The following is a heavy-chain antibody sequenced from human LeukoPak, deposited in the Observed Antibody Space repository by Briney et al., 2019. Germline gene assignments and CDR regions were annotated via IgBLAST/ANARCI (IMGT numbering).Heavy chain of an antibody. CDR1: GGTFSSYA. Sequence: GSSVKVSCKASGGTFSSYAISWVRQAPGQGLERMGRIIPILGIANYAQKFQGRVTITADKSTSTAYMELSSLRSEDTAVYYCARIGQLDPYYYYYGMDVWGQGTTVTVSS. CDR3: ARIGQLDPYYYYYGMDV. V-gene: IGHV1-69*04. CDR2: IIPILGIA. J-gene: IGHJ6*02. D-gene: IGHD1-1*01.